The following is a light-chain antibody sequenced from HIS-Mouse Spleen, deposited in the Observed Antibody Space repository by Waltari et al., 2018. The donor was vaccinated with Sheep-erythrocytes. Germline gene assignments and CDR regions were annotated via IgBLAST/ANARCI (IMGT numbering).Light chain of an antibody. V-gene: IGKV3-11*01. J-gene: IGKJ2*01. CDR2: DAS. CDR1: QSVSSY. CDR3: QQRSNWYT. Sequence: EIVLTQSPATLSLSPGERATLSCRASQSVSSYLAWYQPTPGQAPRLLIYDASDRATGIPARFSGSGSGTDFTLTISSLEPEDFAVYYCQQRSNWYTFGQGTKLEIK.